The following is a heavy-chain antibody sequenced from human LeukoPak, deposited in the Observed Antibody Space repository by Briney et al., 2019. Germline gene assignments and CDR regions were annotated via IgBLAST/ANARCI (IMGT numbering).Heavy chain of an antibody. J-gene: IGHJ3*02. CDR2: IYYSGST. V-gene: IGHV4-59*01. Sequence: PSETLSLTCTVSGGSISSYYWSWIRQPPGKGLEWIGYIYYSGSTNYNPSLKSRVTISVDTSKNQFSLKLSSVTAADTAVYYCARDGLSHYYDSSGYSWRAFDIWGQGTMVTVSS. CDR3: ARDGLSHYYDSSGYSWRAFDI. D-gene: IGHD3-22*01. CDR1: GGSISSYY.